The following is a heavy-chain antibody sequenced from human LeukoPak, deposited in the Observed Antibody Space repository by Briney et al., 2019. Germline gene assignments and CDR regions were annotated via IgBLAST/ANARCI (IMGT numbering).Heavy chain of an antibody. Sequence: SGGSLRLSCAASGFTFSSYSMSWVRQAPGKGLEWVSSISSSSSYIYYADSVKGRFTISRDNAKNSLYLQMNSLRAEDTAVYFCAKRGVVIRVILVGFHKEAYYFDSWGQGALVTVSS. CDR2: ISSSSSYI. CDR1: GFTFSSYS. J-gene: IGHJ4*02. CDR3: AKRGVVIRVILVGFHKEAYYFDS. D-gene: IGHD3-22*01. V-gene: IGHV3-21*04.